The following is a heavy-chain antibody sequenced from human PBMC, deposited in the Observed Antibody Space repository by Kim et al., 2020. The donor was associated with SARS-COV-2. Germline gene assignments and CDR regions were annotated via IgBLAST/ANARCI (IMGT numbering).Heavy chain of an antibody. CDR2: INHSGST. CDR3: ARGRVVRGVIRPTPGLFDY. CDR1: GGSFSGYY. J-gene: IGHJ4*02. V-gene: IGHV4-34*01. Sequence: SETLSLTCAVYGGSFSGYYWSWIRQPPGKGLEWIGEINHSGSTNYNPSLKSRVTISVDTSKNQFSLKLSSVTAADTAVYYCARGRVVRGVIRPTPGLFDYWGQGTLVTVSS. D-gene: IGHD3-10*01.